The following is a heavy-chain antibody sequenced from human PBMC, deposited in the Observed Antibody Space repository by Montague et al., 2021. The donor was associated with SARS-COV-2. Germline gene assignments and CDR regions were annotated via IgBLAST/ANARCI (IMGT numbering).Heavy chain of an antibody. J-gene: IGHJ4*02. CDR2: ISSSGSDI. V-gene: IGHV3-21*01. Sequence: SLRLSCAASGFTFSSYSMNWARQAPGKGLEWVSSISSSGSDISYADSVMGRVTISRDDARNSLSLQMNGLRVEDAAIYYCARLGSEICFDYWGQGTLVTVSS. D-gene: IGHD5-24*01. CDR3: ARLGSEICFDY. CDR1: GFTFSSYS.